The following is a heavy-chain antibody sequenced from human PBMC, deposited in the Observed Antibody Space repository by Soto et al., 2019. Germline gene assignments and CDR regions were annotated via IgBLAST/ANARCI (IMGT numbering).Heavy chain of an antibody. Sequence: GGSLRLSCAASGFTFRNYYMTWMRQTPGKGLEWISTITSSGGSTYYAASVKGRVTISRDNANNSLYLQMTGLRSEDTAVYYCARDRPYCSSTSCYDWFDPWGQGTLVTVSS. CDR1: GFTFRNYY. CDR2: ITSSGGST. V-gene: IGHV3-11*01. J-gene: IGHJ5*02. D-gene: IGHD2-2*01. CDR3: ARDRPYCSSTSCYDWFDP.